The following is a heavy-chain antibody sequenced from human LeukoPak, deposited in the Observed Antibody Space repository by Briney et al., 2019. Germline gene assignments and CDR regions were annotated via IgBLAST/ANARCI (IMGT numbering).Heavy chain of an antibody. V-gene: IGHV4-30-2*01. J-gene: IGHJ6*02. CDR2: IYHSGST. CDR3: ARESTHYDILTGYVVPYYYYGMDV. CDR1: GASISSGGYS. D-gene: IGHD3-9*01. Sequence: SETLSLTCAVSGASISSGGYSWSWIRQPPGKGLEWIGYIYHSGSTYYNPSLKSRVTISIDRSKNQFSLKLSSVTAADTAVYYCARESTHYDILTGYVVPYYYYGMDVWGQGTTVTVSS.